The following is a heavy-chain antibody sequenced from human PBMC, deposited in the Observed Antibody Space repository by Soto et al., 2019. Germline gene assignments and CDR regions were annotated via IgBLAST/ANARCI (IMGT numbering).Heavy chain of an antibody. J-gene: IGHJ1*01. CDR3: ARVPSS. D-gene: IGHD6-6*01. Sequence: QVQLQESGPGLVKPSQTLSLTCTVSGGSISSGGYYWSWIRPHPGKGLEWIGYIYYSGSTYYNPSPISRLTIPVATSKTQVSLNLSAVTAADTAVYYCARVPSSWGQGPLVTVSS. V-gene: IGHV4-31*03. CDR2: IYYSGST. CDR1: GGSISSGGYY.